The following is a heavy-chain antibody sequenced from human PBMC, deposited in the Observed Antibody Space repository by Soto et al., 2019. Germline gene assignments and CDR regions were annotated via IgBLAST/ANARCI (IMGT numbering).Heavy chain of an antibody. CDR1: GLSLRTSGVG. CDR3: VHIYTVTTIDY. V-gene: IGHV2-5*02. Sequence: QIPLKESGPTLVKPTQTLTLTCTFSGLSLRTSGVGVGWIRPPPGKAPEWLGLIYWDDVKRYSPSLKSRLTITKDTSKNQVVLTMANMDPVDTGTYYCVHIYTVTTIDYWGQGTLVTVSS. D-gene: IGHD4-17*01. CDR2: IYWDDVK. J-gene: IGHJ4*02.